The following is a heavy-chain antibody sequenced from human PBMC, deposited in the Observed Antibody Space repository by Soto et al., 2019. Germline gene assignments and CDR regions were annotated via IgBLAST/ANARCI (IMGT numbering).Heavy chain of an antibody. J-gene: IGHJ5*02. Sequence: QVQLQESGPGLVKPSETLSLTCTVSGGSISSYYWSWIRQPPGKGLEWVGYIYYSGSTNYNPSLPGRVTISVAMSKIQFSLKLSSVTAADTAVYYCAREYHYYDSSGYYSHWFDPWGQGTLVTVSS. CDR1: GGSISSYY. CDR2: IYYSGST. CDR3: AREYHYYDSSGYYSHWFDP. V-gene: IGHV4-59*01. D-gene: IGHD3-22*01.